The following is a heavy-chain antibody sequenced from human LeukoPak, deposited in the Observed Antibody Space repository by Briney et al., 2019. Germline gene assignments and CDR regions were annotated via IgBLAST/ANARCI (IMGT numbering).Heavy chain of an antibody. CDR2: ISYDGSNK. J-gene: IGHJ4*02. D-gene: IGHD3-22*01. CDR3: AKDSRYDSSGYLDY. Sequence: GGSLRLSCAASGFTFSSYGMHWVRQAPGKGLEWVAVISYDGSNKYYADSVKGRFTISRDNSKNTLYLQMNSLRAEDTAVCYCAKDSRYDSSGYLDYWGQGTLVTVSS. V-gene: IGHV3-30*18. CDR1: GFTFSSYG.